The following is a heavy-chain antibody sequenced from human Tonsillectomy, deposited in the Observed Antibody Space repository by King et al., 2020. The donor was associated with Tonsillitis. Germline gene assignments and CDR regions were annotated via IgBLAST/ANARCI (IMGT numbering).Heavy chain of an antibody. D-gene: IGHD6-19*01. CDR2: IKSKTDGGTT. V-gene: IGHV3-15*01. J-gene: IGHJ3*02. CDR3: TYSSGWYLEAFDI. Sequence: VQLVESGGGLVKPGGSLRLSCTDSGFTFSNAWMSGVRQAPGKGLEWVGRIKSKTDGGTTDYAAPVKGRFTISRDDSKNTLYLQMNSLKTEDTAVYYCTYSSGWYLEAFDIWGQGTMVTVSS. CDR1: GFTFSNAW.